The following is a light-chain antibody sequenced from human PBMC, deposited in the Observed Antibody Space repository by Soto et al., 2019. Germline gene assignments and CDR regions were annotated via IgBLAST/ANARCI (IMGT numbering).Light chain of an antibody. V-gene: IGKV3-15*01. Sequence: EIVMTQSPDILSVSPGERATLSCRASRSLSTNLAWYQQKPGQAPRLLIYDASTRATGIPDRFSGSGSGTEFSLTISSLQSEDFAVYYCQQYNNWPPWTFGQGTKVEIK. CDR2: DAS. CDR3: QQYNNWPPWT. J-gene: IGKJ1*01. CDR1: RSLSTN.